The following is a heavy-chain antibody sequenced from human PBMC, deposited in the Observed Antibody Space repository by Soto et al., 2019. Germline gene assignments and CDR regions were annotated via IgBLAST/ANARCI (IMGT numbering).Heavy chain of an antibody. CDR3: ARGAGNHNGSGSHFDY. Sequence: SETMSLTGALSGGSLRSVDYSWSWIRQPPGKGLEWLGYIYYSGNTYYNPSLKSRVPISVDRAKNQLSLKLSSVTAAATAAYCCARGAGNHNGSGSHFDYWGQGILVTVSS. CDR1: GGSLRSVDYS. D-gene: IGHD3-10*01. J-gene: IGHJ4*02. CDR2: IYYSGNT. V-gene: IGHV4-30-2*01.